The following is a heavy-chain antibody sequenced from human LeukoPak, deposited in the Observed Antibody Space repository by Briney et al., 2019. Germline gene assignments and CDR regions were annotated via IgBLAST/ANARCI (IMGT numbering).Heavy chain of an antibody. CDR1: GLTFTSSA. Sequence: SVKVSCKASGLTFTSSAMQWVRQARAQRLEWIGWIVVGSGNTNYAQKFQERVTITRDMSTSTAYMELSSLRSEDTAVYYCAVSSEDSTDWFDPWGQGTLVTVSS. V-gene: IGHV1-58*02. D-gene: IGHD3-3*01. CDR3: AVSSEDSTDWFDP. J-gene: IGHJ5*02. CDR2: IVVGSGNT.